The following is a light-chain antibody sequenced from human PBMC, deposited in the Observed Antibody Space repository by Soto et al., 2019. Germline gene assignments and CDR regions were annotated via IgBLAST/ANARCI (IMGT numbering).Light chain of an antibody. Sequence: EIMLTQSPGTLSLSPGDRATLSCRASQSVSNNLAWYQQKPGQTPRLVIYGASNRATGVPARFSGSGSGTDFTLTISSLQSEDFAVYYCLQYDDWHRTFGQGTKVEIK. CDR1: QSVSNN. J-gene: IGKJ1*01. CDR3: LQYDDWHRT. CDR2: GAS. V-gene: IGKV3-15*01.